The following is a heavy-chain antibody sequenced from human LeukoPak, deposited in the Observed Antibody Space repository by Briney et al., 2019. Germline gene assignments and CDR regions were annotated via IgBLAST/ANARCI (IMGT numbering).Heavy chain of an antibody. V-gene: IGHV3-7*01. Sequence: GGSLRLSRAASGFTFSAYWMSWVRQAPGKGLEWVANIKQDGSEKYYVDSVKGRFTISRDNAKNSLYLQMNSLRAEDTAVYYCARDPGYMYGNYWGQGTLVTVSS. CDR2: IKQDGSEK. CDR1: GFTFSAYW. CDR3: ARDPGYMYGNY. D-gene: IGHD5-18*01. J-gene: IGHJ4*02.